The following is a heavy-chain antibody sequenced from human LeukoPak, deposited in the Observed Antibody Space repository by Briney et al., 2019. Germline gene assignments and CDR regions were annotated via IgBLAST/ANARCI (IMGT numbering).Heavy chain of an antibody. Sequence: ASVKVSCKASGYTFTSYDTNWVRQATGQGLDWMGWMNPNSGNTGYAQKFQGRVTMARNTSTSTACMELSSLRSDDTAVYYCARGRPHGVWGKGTTVTVSS. CDR3: ARGRPHGV. J-gene: IGHJ6*04. CDR2: MNPNSGNT. V-gene: IGHV1-8*01. CDR1: GYTFTSYD.